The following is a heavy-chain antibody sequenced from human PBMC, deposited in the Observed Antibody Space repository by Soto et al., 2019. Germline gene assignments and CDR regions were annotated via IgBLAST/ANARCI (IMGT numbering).Heavy chain of an antibody. V-gene: IGHV4-30-2*01. CDR1: GGSISSGGYS. CDR2: IYHSGST. D-gene: IGHD3-16*01. Sequence: SETLSLTCAVSGGSISSGGYSWSWIRQPPGKGLEWIGYIYHSGSTYYNPSLKSRVTISVDRSKSQFSLKLSSVTAADTAVYYCARLYHENWFDPWGQGTLVTVSS. CDR3: ARLYHENWFDP. J-gene: IGHJ5*02.